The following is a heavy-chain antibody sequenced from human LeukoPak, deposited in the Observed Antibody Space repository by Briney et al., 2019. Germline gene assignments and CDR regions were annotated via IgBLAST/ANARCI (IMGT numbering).Heavy chain of an antibody. V-gene: IGHV1-8*03. J-gene: IGHJ3*02. CDR2: MNPNSGNT. Sequence: ASVKVSCKASGYTFTSYDINWVRQATGQGLEWMGWMNPNSGNTGYAQKFQGRVTITRNTSISTAYMELSSLRSEDTAVYYCAGSPSSGWYRNAFDIWGQGTMVTVSS. CDR3: AGSPSSGWYRNAFDI. CDR1: GYTFTSYD. D-gene: IGHD6-19*01.